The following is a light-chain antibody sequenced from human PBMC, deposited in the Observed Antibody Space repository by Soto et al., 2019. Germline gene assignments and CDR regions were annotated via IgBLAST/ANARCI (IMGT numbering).Light chain of an antibody. J-gene: IGLJ1*01. CDR2: EDS. CDR1: NIGSKS. V-gene: IGLV3-21*02. CDR3: QVWDRGSDHYV. Sequence: SYELTQPPSVSVAPGQAARIACGGNNIGSKSVNWYQQRPGQAPVMVVYEDSDRPSGIPERFSGSNSGDTATLTISGVEPGDEADYYCQVWDRGSDHYVFGSGTKLTVL.